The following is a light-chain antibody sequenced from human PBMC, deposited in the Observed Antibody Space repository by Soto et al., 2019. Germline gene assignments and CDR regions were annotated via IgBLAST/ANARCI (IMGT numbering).Light chain of an antibody. J-gene: IGLJ2*01. CDR2: EVS. Sequence: QSALTQPASVSGSPGQSITISCTGTSSDVGGYNYVSWYQQHPGKAPKLMIYEVSNRPSGVSNRFSGSKSGNTASLTISGLQAEDEADYHCSSYTSSSTLVFGGGTKLTGL. V-gene: IGLV2-14*01. CDR3: SSYTSSSTLV. CDR1: SSDVGGYNY.